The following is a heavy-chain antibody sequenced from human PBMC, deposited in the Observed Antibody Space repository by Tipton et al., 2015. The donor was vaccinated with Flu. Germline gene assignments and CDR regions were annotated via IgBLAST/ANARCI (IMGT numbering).Heavy chain of an antibody. V-gene: IGHV4-34*01. CDR1: GGSFSGYY. Sequence: TLSLTCAVYGGSFSGYYWCWIRQPPGKGLEWIGEINHSGSTNYNPSLKSRVTISVDTSKNQFSLKLSSVTAADTAGYYCARGRLKRGYGYGVSIDYWGQGTLVTVSS. CDR2: INHSGST. J-gene: IGHJ4*01. D-gene: IGHD5-18*01. CDR3: ARGRLKRGYGYGVSIDY.